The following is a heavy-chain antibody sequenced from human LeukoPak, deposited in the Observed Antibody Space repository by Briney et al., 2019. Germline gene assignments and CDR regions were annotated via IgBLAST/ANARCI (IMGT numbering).Heavy chain of an antibody. D-gene: IGHD6-13*01. V-gene: IGHV2-5*02. CDR3: AHRGRGYSSSWYPDLQTNNWFDP. CDR1: GFSLSTSGVG. J-gene: IGHJ5*02. CDR2: IYWDDDK. Sequence: SGPTLVNPTQTLTLTCTFSGFSLSTSGVGVGWIHQPPGKALEWLALIYWDDDKRYSPSLKSRLTITKDTSKNQVVLTMTNMDPVDTATYYCAHRGRGYSSSWYPDLQTNNWFDPWGQGTLVTVSS.